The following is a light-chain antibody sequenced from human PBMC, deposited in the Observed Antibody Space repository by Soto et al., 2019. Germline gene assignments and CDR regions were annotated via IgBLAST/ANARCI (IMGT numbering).Light chain of an antibody. Sequence: QSALTQPASASGSLGQSITISCTGTRTDIGGYNYVPWYQQYPGKAPKLVICEVTSRPSGISDRFSGSKSGNTASLTISGLQAEDEADYFCTSYTNSKAYILFGGGTKVTVL. CDR3: TSYTNSKAYIL. J-gene: IGLJ2*01. V-gene: IGLV2-14*01. CDR1: RTDIGGYNY. CDR2: EVT.